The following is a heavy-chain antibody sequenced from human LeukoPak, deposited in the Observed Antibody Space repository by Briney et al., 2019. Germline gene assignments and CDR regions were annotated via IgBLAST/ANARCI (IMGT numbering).Heavy chain of an antibody. CDR3: ARVSYVVWWFDP. J-gene: IGHJ5*02. Sequence: PSETLSLTCTVSGGSISSGGFYWSWIRQHPGKGLEWIGTMYYSGSTYYNPSLKSRVNILVDASKNQFSLKLSSVTAADTAVYYCARVSYVVWWFDPWGQGTLVTVSS. D-gene: IGHD3-16*01. CDR2: MYYSGST. CDR1: GGSISSGGFY. V-gene: IGHV4-31*03.